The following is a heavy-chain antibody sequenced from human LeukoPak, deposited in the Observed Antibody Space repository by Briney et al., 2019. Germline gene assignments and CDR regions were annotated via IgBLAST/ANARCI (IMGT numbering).Heavy chain of an antibody. V-gene: IGHV3-48*02. J-gene: IGHJ4*02. CDR3: ARDGLHTAHFDY. D-gene: IGHD2-21*01. CDR2: VSDSSDV. CDR1: GFTSSIYT. Sequence: GGSLRLSCAPSGFTSSIYTMNWVCQAPGKGLEWVSTVSDSSDVHYSDSVKGRFTISRDNARNSLYLQMNSLRDEDTAVYYCARDGLHTAHFDYWGQGTLVTVSS.